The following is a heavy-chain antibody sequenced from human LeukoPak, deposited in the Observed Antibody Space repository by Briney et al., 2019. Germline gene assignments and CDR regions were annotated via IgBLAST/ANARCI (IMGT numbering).Heavy chain of an antibody. CDR2: ISYDGSNK. J-gene: IGHJ1*01. V-gene: IGHV3-30-3*01. CDR3: ARDRDGRYFQH. Sequence: GGSLRLSCAASGFTFSSYAMHWVRQAPGKGLEWVAVISYDGSNKYYADSVKGRFTISRDNSKNTLYLQMNSLRAEDTAVYYCARDRDGRYFQHWGQGTLVTVSS. CDR1: GFTFSSYA. D-gene: IGHD1-26*01.